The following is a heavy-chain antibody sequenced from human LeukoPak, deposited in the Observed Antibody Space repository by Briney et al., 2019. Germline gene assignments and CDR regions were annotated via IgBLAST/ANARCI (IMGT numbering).Heavy chain of an antibody. V-gene: IGHV4-59*01. D-gene: IGHD1-26*01. CDR2: IYYSGST. CDR3: ARDGGPTTRFDP. Sequence: ASETLSLTCTVSGGSISSYYCSWIRQPPGKGLEWIGYIYYSGSTNYNPSLKSRVTISVDTSKNQFSLKLSSVTAADTAVYYCARDGGPTTRFDPWGQGTLVTVSS. CDR1: GGSISSYY. J-gene: IGHJ5*02.